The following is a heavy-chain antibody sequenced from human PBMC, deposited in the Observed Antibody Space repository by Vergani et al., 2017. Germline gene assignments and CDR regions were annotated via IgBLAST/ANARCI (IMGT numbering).Heavy chain of an antibody. CDR3: ARGYCSAGGCFRWFDP. CDR2: IYTSGST. CDR1: GASISSGSYY. V-gene: IGHV4-61*02. Sequence: QVQLQESGPGLVKPSQTLSLTCTVSGASISSGSYYWSWIRQPAGKRLEWIGRIYTSGSTNPNPSLKSRVTISVDTSKNQFSLKLSSVTAADTAVYYCARGYCSAGGCFRWFDPWGQGTLVTVSS. D-gene: IGHD2-15*01. J-gene: IGHJ5*02.